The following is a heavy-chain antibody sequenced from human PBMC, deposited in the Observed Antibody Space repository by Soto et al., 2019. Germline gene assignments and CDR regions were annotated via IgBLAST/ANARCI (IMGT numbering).Heavy chain of an antibody. CDR3: TRDWEITVSTWSFGGF. Sequence: QVQLVQSGAEVKKPGSSVKVSCKASGGTFSPYTINWVRQAPGQGLEWMGRINPFHGVTNYAQKFQARVTITADKSTSTAYMELSGLRFEDTAMYYCTRDWEITVSTWSFGGFWGRGTLVTVSS. CDR2: INPFHGVT. D-gene: IGHD3-10*01. J-gene: IGHJ4*02. CDR1: GGTFSPYT. V-gene: IGHV1-69*08.